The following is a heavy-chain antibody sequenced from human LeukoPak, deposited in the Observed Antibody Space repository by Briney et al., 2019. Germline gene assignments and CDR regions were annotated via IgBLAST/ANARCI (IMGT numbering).Heavy chain of an antibody. CDR3: ASVPHHASRMDV. CDR2: IKQDGSEQ. CDR1: GFILRNYW. J-gene: IGHJ6*02. V-gene: IGHV3-7*01. D-gene: IGHD1-14*01. Sequence: GGSLRLSCAAYGFILRNYWMNWVRQAPGKGLEWVANIKQDGSEQYYVGSVKGRFTISRDNAKNSLYLQMNSLRAEDTAVYYCASVPHHASRMDVWGQGTTVTVSS.